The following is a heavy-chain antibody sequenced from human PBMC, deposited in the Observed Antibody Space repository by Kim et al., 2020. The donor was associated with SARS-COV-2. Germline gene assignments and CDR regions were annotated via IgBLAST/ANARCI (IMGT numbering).Heavy chain of an antibody. CDR1: GYNLSSYC. V-gene: IGHV1-3*01. J-gene: IGHJ4*02. CDR3: ARDGRSVDYYFDY. Sequence: ASVKVSCKASGYNLSSYCMHWVRQAPGQRPEWMGWINGVNGNTKYSQKFEGRVTITRDTSASTVYMELSSLISEDTAVYYCARDGRSVDYYFDYWGQGTLVTVSS. CDR2: INGVNGNT.